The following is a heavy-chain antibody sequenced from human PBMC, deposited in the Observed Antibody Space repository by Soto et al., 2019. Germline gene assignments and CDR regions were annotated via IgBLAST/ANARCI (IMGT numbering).Heavy chain of an antibody. J-gene: IGHJ6*01. CDR2: ISRSSTGI. CDR3: ARAVTWGLDV. CDR1: GFTFSLYS. Sequence: EVQLVESGGGLVKPGGSLRLSCAASGFTFSLYSMSWVRQAPGKGLEWVSYISRSSTGIHYADSVKGRFTISRDDVTNSMHLQMNSLRDGDTAVYYWARAVTWGLDVWGQGTTVSISS. D-gene: IGHD3-10*01. V-gene: IGHV3-21*02.